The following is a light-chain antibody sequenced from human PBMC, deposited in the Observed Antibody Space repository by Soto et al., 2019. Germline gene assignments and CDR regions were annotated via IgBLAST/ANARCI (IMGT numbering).Light chain of an antibody. CDR2: EVS. CDR3: SSYAGSSYV. V-gene: IGLV2-8*01. CDR1: SSDVGGYNY. J-gene: IGLJ1*01. Sequence: QSVLNQPPSASGSPGQSVTISCTGTSSDVGGYNYVSWYQQHPGKAPKLMIYEVSKRPSGVPDRFSGSKSGNTASLTVSGLQAEDEADYYCSSYAGSSYVFGTGTKVAVL.